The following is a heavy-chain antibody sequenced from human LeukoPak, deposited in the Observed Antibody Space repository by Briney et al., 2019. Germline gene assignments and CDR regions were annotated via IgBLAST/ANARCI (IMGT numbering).Heavy chain of an antibody. D-gene: IGHD3-22*01. CDR1: GFTFSSYA. V-gene: IGHV3-23*01. CDR2: ISGSGGSI. J-gene: IGHJ4*02. CDR3: AKAGPYYYDSSGYFDY. Sequence: GGSLRLSCAASGFTFSSYAMSWVRQAPGKGLEWVSAISGSGGSIYYADSVKGRFTISRDNSKNTLYLQMNSLRAEDTAVYYCAKAGPYYYDSSGYFDYWGQGTLVTVSS.